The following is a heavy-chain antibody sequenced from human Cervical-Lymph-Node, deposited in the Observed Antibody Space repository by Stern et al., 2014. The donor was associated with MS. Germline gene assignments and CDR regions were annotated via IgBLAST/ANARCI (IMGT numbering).Heavy chain of an antibody. CDR2: ICSSGSTI. Sequence: MQLVESGGGVVQPGGSLRLSCAASGFTFSGYYMSWVRQAPGKGLEWAAFICSSGSTIYYADSLKGRFSISRGNAKNSLYLQMNSLRAEDTAVYYCARDSPSWGWCFDYWGQGTLVTVSS. J-gene: IGHJ4*02. CDR1: GFTFSGYY. CDR3: ARDSPSWGWCFDY. D-gene: IGHD6-19*01. V-gene: IGHV3-11*01.